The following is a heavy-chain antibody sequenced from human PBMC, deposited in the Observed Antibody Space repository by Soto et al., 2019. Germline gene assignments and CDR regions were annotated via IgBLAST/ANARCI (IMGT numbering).Heavy chain of an antibody. Sequence: GGSLRLSCAASGFTFSSYGMHWVRQAPGKGLEWVAVISYDGSNKYYADSVKGRFTISRDNSKNTLYLQMNSLRAEDTAVYYCAKDKEAGYNYGRLDYWGQGTLVTVSS. D-gene: IGHD5-12*01. J-gene: IGHJ4*02. V-gene: IGHV3-30*18. CDR3: AKDKEAGYNYGRLDY. CDR1: GFTFSSYG. CDR2: ISYDGSNK.